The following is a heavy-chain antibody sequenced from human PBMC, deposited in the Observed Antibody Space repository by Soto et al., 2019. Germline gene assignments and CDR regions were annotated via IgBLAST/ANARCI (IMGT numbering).Heavy chain of an antibody. D-gene: IGHD3-22*01. V-gene: IGHV4-30-2*01. CDR2: IYHSGST. CDR1: GGSISSGGYS. CDR3: ARADSSGYPDY. Sequence: SETLSLTCAVSGGSISSGGYSWSWIRQPPGKGLEWIGYIYHSGSTYYNPSLKSRVTISVDRSKNQFSLKLSSVTAADTAVYYCARADSSGYPDYWGQGTLVTV. J-gene: IGHJ4*02.